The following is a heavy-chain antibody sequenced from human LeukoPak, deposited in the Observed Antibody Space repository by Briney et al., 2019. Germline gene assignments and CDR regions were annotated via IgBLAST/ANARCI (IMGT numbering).Heavy chain of an antibody. Sequence: GGSLRHSCAASGFTFSSYGMSWVRQAPGKGLEWVSSINGNGGSTYYADSVKGRFTISRDNSKSTLYLQMNSLRAEDTAVYYCARGVWNDEGLDSWGQGTLVIVSS. J-gene: IGHJ4*02. V-gene: IGHV3-23*01. CDR3: ARGVWNDEGLDS. CDR1: GFTFSSYG. D-gene: IGHD1-1*01. CDR2: INGNGGST.